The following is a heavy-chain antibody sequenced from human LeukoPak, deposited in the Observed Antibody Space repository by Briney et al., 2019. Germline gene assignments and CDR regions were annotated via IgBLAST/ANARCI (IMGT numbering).Heavy chain of an antibody. D-gene: IGHD3-22*01. Sequence: SETLSLTCAVHGGSFSDYYWSWIRQPPGKGLEWIGEINHSGSTNYNPSLKSRVTISVDTSKNQFSLRLSSVTAADTAVYYCAGSSYIGLDFWGQGTLVTVSS. V-gene: IGHV4-34*01. CDR3: AGSSYIGLDF. CDR2: INHSGST. J-gene: IGHJ4*02. CDR1: GGSFSDYY.